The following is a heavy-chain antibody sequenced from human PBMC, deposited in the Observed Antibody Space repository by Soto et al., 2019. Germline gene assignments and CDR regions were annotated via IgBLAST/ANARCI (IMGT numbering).Heavy chain of an antibody. V-gene: IGHV1-18*04. D-gene: IGHD1-1*01. CDR3: TRDRESGTYYFDY. CDR1: GGMFSSYA. J-gene: IGHJ4*02. CDR2: ISAYTGNT. Sequence: SVKVSCKASGGMFSSYAFSWVRQAPGQGLEWLGWISAYTGNTNYAQKIQGRVTMTTDTSSSTAYMELRSLRSDDTAVYYCTRDRESGTYYFDYWGQGTLVTVSS.